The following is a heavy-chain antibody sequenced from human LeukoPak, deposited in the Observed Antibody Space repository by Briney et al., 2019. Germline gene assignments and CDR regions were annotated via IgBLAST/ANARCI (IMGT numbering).Heavy chain of an antibody. J-gene: IGHJ3*02. Sequence: GGSLRLSCAASGFSFRSFTMHWVRQAPGKGLEWVSGISDSDADTHYADSVKGRFTISRDNAKNSLYLQMNSLRAEDTAVYYCASPADTDAFDIWGQGTMVTVSS. CDR3: ASPADTDAFDI. CDR1: GFSFRSFT. D-gene: IGHD6-13*01. V-gene: IGHV3-21*01. CDR2: ISDSDADT.